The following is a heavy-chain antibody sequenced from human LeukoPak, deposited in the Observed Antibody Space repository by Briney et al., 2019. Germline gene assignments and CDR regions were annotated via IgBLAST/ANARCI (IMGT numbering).Heavy chain of an antibody. D-gene: IGHD1-7*01. CDR2: IIPILNIA. V-gene: IGHV1-69*04. CDR3: ARESGNFTFDY. Sequence: GASVKVSCKASGYTFTSYGISWVRQAPGQGLEWMGRIIPILNIANYAQKFQGRVTITADKSTTTAYMELSSLRSEDTAVYYCARESGNFTFDYWGQGTLVTVSS. J-gene: IGHJ4*02. CDR1: GYTFTSYG.